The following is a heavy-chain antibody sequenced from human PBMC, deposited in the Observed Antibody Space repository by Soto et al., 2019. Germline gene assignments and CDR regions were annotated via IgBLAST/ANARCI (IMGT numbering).Heavy chain of an antibody. V-gene: IGHV3-21*01. Sequence: EVQLVESGGGLVQPGGSLRLSCAASGFTFSSYSMNWVRQAPGKGLEWVSSISSSSSYIYYADSVKGQFTISRDNAKNSLYLQMDSLRDDDAAVYYCAGDGRNYYDRGAIDIWGQGTMVTVSS. J-gene: IGHJ3*02. CDR3: AGDGRNYYDRGAIDI. CDR1: GFTFSSYS. D-gene: IGHD3-22*01. CDR2: ISSSSSYI.